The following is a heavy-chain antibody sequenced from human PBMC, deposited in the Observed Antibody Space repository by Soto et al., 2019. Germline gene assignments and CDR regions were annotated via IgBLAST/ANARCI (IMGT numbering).Heavy chain of an antibody. J-gene: IGHJ5*02. CDR1: GFTFSSYA. V-gene: IGHV3-23*01. CDR2: ISGSGGST. CDR3: AKKSLSDYIWGSYRTDRCFSDGLFLS. Sequence: GGSLRLSCAASGFTFSSYAMSWVRQAPGKGLEWVSAISGSGGSTYYADSVKGRFTISRDNSKNTLYLQMNSLRAEDTAVYYCAKKSLSDYIWGSYRTDRCFSDGLFLSWGQGTLVTVSS. D-gene: IGHD3-16*02.